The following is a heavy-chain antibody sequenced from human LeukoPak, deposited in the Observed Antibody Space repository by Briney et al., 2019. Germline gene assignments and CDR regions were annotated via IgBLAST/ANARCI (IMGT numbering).Heavy chain of an antibody. V-gene: IGHV4-31*03. CDR3: ARDLGDGYLANDY. Sequence: SQTLSLTCTVSGGSISSGAYYWSWIRHPPGKGLEWFGYFYYSGSTYYNPSLKSRVTISVDTSKNQFSLDLSSVTAADTAVYYCARDLGDGYLANDYWGQGTLVTVSS. J-gene: IGHJ4*02. D-gene: IGHD5-24*01. CDR2: FYYSGST. CDR1: GGSISSGAYY.